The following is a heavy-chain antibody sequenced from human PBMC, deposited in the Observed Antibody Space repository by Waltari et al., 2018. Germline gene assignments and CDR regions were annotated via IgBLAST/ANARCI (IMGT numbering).Heavy chain of an antibody. D-gene: IGHD3-22*01. V-gene: IGHV4-38-2*01. CDR1: GYSISSGYF. Sequence: QVLLQESGPGLVKPSETLSLTCAVSGYSISSGYFWDWIRQPPGKGLEWIGNIDHSVRTDYNPSLNSRVTMSVDTSKNQFSLKVSSVTAADTAVYYCARRTTYSDSYGYSAYWGRGTPVTVSS. CDR3: ARRTTYSDSYGYSAY. J-gene: IGHJ4*02. CDR2: IDHSVRT.